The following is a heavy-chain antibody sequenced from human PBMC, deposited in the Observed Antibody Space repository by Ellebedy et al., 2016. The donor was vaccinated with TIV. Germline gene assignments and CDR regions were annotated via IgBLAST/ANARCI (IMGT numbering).Heavy chain of an antibody. J-gene: IGHJ6*02. CDR1: GGSISALTYH. Sequence: MPSETLSLTCNVSGGSISALTYHWGWVRQSPGKGLEWIGNSHYSGSTSYNPSLRSRVTISIDTSKSQFSLDLTSVTAADTAVYYCVLVAALRDRYYYYGVGVWGQGTTVTVSS. D-gene: IGHD2-2*01. CDR2: SHYSGST. V-gene: IGHV4-39*07. CDR3: VLVAALRDRYYYYGVGV.